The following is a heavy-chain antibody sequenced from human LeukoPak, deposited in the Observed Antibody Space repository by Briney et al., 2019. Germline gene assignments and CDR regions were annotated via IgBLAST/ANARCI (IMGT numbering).Heavy chain of an antibody. V-gene: IGHV3-7*01. J-gene: IGHJ4*02. Sequence: GGSLRLSCAASGFTFSGSWMNWVRQTPGKGLEWVANIKQDGSQKLYVDSVRGRFSISRDNTKNSLYLQMNSLRGEDTAVYYCAKAYCGGDCYPERPFDYWGQGTLVTVSS. CDR1: GFTFSGSW. D-gene: IGHD2-21*02. CDR3: AKAYCGGDCYPERPFDY. CDR2: IKQDGSQK.